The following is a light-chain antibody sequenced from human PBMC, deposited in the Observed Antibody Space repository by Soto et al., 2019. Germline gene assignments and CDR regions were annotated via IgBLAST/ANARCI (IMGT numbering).Light chain of an antibody. CDR1: QNVRSN. V-gene: IGKV3-11*01. Sequence: TQSPATLSLSPGEGATLSCRASQNVRSNLAWYQQKPGQAPRLLIYGVSTRAAGIPARFSGSGSGTDFTLTISSLEPEDFAVYYCQQRSNFGQGTRLEIK. CDR3: QQRSN. J-gene: IGKJ5*01. CDR2: GVS.